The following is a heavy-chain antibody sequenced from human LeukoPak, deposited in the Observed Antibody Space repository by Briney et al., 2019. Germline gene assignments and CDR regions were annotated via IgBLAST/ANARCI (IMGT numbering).Heavy chain of an antibody. Sequence: SETLSLTCTVSGGSISSYYWSWIWQPPGKGLEWIGYIYYSGSTNYNPSLKSRVTISVDTSKNQFSLKLSSVTAADTAVYYCARYGDYHDYWGQGTLVTVSS. D-gene: IGHD4-17*01. J-gene: IGHJ4*02. CDR2: IYYSGST. CDR3: ARYGDYHDY. V-gene: IGHV4-59*01. CDR1: GGSISSYY.